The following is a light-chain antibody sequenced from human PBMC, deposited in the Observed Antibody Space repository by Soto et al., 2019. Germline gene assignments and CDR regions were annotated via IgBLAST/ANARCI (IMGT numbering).Light chain of an antibody. CDR1: QSVSSN. CDR2: GAS. Sequence: EIVMTQSPATLSVSPGERATLYCRASQSVSSNLAWYQQKPGQAPRLLIYGASTRATGIPARFSGSGSGTEFTLTISSLQPDDFATYYCQQYNSYSPWTFGQGTKVDI. CDR3: QQYNSYSPWT. J-gene: IGKJ1*01. V-gene: IGKV3-15*01.